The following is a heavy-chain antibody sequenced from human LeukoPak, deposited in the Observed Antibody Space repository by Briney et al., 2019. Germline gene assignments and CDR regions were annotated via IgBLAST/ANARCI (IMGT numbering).Heavy chain of an antibody. D-gene: IGHD6-19*01. CDR1: GGTFSSYA. CDR2: IIPIFGTA. Sequence: SVKVSCKASGGTFSSYAISWVRQAPGQGLEWMGGIIPIFGTANYAQKFQGRVTITVDESTSTAYMELSSLRSEDTAVYYCARATFMDPPSSSGWSYYYYYGMDVWGQGTTVTVSS. V-gene: IGHV1-69*13. CDR3: ARATFMDPPSSSGWSYYYYYGMDV. J-gene: IGHJ6*02.